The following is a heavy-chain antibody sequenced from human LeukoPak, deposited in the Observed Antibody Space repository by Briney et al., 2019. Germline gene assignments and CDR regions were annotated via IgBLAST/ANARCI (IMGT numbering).Heavy chain of an antibody. J-gene: IGHJ4*02. D-gene: IGHD3-10*01. CDR2: INHSGST. CDR1: GGSFSGYY. CDR3: ARAFPPMVRGVTQFDY. Sequence: KPSETLSLTCAVYGGSFSGYYWSWIRQPPGKGLEWTGEINHSGSTNYNPSLKSRVTISVDTSKNQFSLKLSSVTAADTAVYYCARAFPPMVRGVTQFDYWGQGTLVTVSS. V-gene: IGHV4-34*01.